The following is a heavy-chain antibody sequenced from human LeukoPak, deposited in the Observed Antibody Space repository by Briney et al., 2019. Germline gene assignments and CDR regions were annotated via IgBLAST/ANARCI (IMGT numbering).Heavy chain of an antibody. CDR1: GGSISSYY. Sequence: SETLSLTCTVSGGSISSYYWSWIRQPPGKGLEWIGYTYYSGSTNYNPSLKSRVTISVDTSKNQFSLKLSSATAADTAVYYCAREKKDTAMAFDYWGQGTLVTVSS. V-gene: IGHV4-59*01. D-gene: IGHD5-18*01. CDR3: AREKKDTAMAFDY. CDR2: TYYSGST. J-gene: IGHJ4*02.